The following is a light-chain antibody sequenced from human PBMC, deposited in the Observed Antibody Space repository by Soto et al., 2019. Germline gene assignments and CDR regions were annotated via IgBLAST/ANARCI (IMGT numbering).Light chain of an antibody. CDR2: GAS. Sequence: EIVLTQSPGTLSLYPGERATLSCRASQSVSSSYLAWYQQKPGQAPRLLIYGASSRATGIPDRFSGSGSGTDFTLTISRLEPEDFAVYYCQQYGSSPLYTFGLGTRLEI. CDR1: QSVSSSY. J-gene: IGKJ5*01. CDR3: QQYGSSPLYT. V-gene: IGKV3-20*01.